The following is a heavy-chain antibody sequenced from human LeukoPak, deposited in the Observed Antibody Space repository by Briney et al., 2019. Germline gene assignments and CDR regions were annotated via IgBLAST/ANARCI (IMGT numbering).Heavy chain of an antibody. Sequence: SETLSLTCTVSGDSISTSNSYWGWIRQPPGKGLEWIGSIYYSGNTYYNASLKSRVTISVDTSKNQFSLKLSSVTAADTAVYYCASTYSSSWYHPFDYWGQGTLVTVSS. CDR3: ASTYSSSWYHPFDY. D-gene: IGHD6-13*01. CDR2: IYYSGNT. CDR1: GDSISTSNSY. V-gene: IGHV4-39*01. J-gene: IGHJ4*02.